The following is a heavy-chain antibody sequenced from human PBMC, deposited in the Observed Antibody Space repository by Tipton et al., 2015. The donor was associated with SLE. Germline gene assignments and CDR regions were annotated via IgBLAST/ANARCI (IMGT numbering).Heavy chain of an antibody. CDR1: GGSFSGYY. CDR3: ARTDPQDYYYGMDV. V-gene: IGHV4-34*01. Sequence: TLSLTCAVYGGSFSGYYWSWIRQPPGKGLEWIGEINHSGSTNYNPSLKSRVTISVDTSKNQFSLKLSSVTAADTAVYYCARTDPQDYYYGMDVWGQGTTVTVSS. J-gene: IGHJ6*02. CDR2: INHSGST.